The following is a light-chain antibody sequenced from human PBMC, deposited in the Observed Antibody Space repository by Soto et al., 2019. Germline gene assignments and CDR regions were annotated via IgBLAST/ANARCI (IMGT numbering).Light chain of an antibody. CDR2: TAS. CDR1: QSISSY. V-gene: IGKV1-39*01. Sequence: DIQMTQSPSSLSASVGDRVSITCRASQSISSYLNWFQQKPGEAPNLLIYTASTLQSGVPSRFSGSGSGTDFTLTISSLQPEDFATYYCQQGYDTPLTFDQGTRLEIK. CDR3: QQGYDTPLT. J-gene: IGKJ5*01.